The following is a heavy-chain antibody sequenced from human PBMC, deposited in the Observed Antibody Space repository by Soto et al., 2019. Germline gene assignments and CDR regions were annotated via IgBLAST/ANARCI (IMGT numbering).Heavy chain of an antibody. D-gene: IGHD5-18*01. CDR1: GFTFSSYS. CDR3: ARDQPGYSYGYGLGY. J-gene: IGHJ4*02. Sequence: GGSLRLSCAASGFTFSSYSMNWVRQTPGKGLEWVSSISSSSSYIYYADSVKGRFTISRDNAKNSLYLQMNSLRAEDTAVYYCARDQPGYSYGYGLGYWGQGTLVTVSS. V-gene: IGHV3-21*01. CDR2: ISSSSSYI.